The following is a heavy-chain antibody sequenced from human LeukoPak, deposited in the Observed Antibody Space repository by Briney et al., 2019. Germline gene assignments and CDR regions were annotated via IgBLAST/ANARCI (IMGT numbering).Heavy chain of an antibody. J-gene: IGHJ4*02. CDR3: ARYRSDLDYFDY. D-gene: IGHD3/OR15-3a*01. CDR2: FYSGGST. CDR1: GFTVAANY. V-gene: IGHV3-53*01. Sequence: GGSLRLSCSVSGFTVAANYMTWVRQAPGKGLEWVSVFYSGGSTYYADSVKGRFTISRDNSKNTLYLQMNSLRAEDSAVYYCARYRSDLDYFDYWGQGTLVTVSS.